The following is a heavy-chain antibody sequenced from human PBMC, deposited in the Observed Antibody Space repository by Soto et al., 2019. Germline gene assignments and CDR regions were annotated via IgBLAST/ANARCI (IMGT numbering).Heavy chain of an antibody. D-gene: IGHD3-22*01. CDR2: INAGNGNT. CDR1: GYTFTSYA. V-gene: IGHV1-3*01. CDR3: ARYYYDSSGYHHPFDY. Sequence: GASVKVSCKASGYTFTSYAMHWVRQAPGQRLEWMGWINAGNGNTKYSQKFQGRVTITRDTSASTAYMELSSLRSEDTAVYYCARYYYDSSGYHHPFDYWGQGTLVTVSS. J-gene: IGHJ4*02.